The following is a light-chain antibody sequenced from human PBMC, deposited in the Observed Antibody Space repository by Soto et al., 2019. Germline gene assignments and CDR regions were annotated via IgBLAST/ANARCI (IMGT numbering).Light chain of an antibody. J-gene: IGKJ1*01. V-gene: IGKV4-1*01. CDR2: WAS. Sequence: DIVMTQSPDSLAVSLGERATINCNSSQSILYTSNNRNYLAWYQQKPGQPPKLLLNWASARESGDPDRFSGSRSGTDFTLTINSLQTEDVATYYCQQYYTPPWTFGQGSKVEIK. CDR3: QQYYTPPWT. CDR1: QSILYTSNNRNY.